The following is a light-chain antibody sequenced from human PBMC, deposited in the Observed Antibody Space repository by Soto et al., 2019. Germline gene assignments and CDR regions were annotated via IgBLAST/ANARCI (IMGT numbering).Light chain of an antibody. V-gene: IGKV3-15*01. Sequence: EIVMTQSPATLSVSPGERATLSCRASQSVSSNLAWYQQKPGQAPRLLIYGASTRATGIPARFSGSGSGTEFTLTISSLQAEDFAVYYCQQYNNYPYTVGQGTKLEIK. J-gene: IGKJ2*01. CDR3: QQYNNYPYT. CDR1: QSVSSN. CDR2: GAS.